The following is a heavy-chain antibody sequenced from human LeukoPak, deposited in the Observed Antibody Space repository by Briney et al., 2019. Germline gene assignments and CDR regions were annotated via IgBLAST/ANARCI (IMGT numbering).Heavy chain of an antibody. CDR3: VRARREMVDY. V-gene: IGHV4-38-2*02. CDR2: IYHSGST. J-gene: IGHJ4*02. CDR1: GYSISSGYY. D-gene: IGHD5-24*01. Sequence: PSETLSLTCTVSGYSISSGYYWGWIRQPPGKGLEWIGSIYHSGSTYYNPSLKSRVTISVNTSKNQFSLKLSSVTAADTAVYYGVRARREMVDYWGQGTLVTVSS.